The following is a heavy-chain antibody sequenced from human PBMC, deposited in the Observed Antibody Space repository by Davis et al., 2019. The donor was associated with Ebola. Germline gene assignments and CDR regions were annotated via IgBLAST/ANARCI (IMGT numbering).Heavy chain of an antibody. Sequence: HSQTLSLTCAISGDSVSSNSAAWNWIRQSPSRGLEWLGRTYYRSKWYNDYAVSVKSRITINPDTSKNQFSLQLNSVTPEDTAVYYCARELYSSGDYYYYMDVWGKGTTVTVSS. CDR3: ARELYSSGDYYYYMDV. CDR1: GDSVSSNSAA. J-gene: IGHJ6*03. D-gene: IGHD6-19*01. CDR2: TYYRSKWYN. V-gene: IGHV6-1*01.